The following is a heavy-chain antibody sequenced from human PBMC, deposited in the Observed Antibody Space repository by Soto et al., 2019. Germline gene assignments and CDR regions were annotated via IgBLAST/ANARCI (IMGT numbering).Heavy chain of an antibody. D-gene: IGHD2-8*01. CDR3: ARDRYCTNGVCYPIWDDY. CDR2: IKQDGSEK. CDR1: GFTFSSYW. Sequence: GGSLRLSCAASGFTFSSYWMSWVRQAPGKGLEWVANIKQDGSEKYYVDSVKGGLTTSRDNAKNYLYLQMNSLRAEDTAVYYCARDRYCTNGVCYPIWDDYWGQGTLVTVSS. J-gene: IGHJ4*02. V-gene: IGHV3-7*01.